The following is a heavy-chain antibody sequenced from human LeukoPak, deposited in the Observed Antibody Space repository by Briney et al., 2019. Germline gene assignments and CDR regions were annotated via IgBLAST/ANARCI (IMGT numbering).Heavy chain of an antibody. V-gene: IGHV1-69*13. J-gene: IGHJ4*02. Sequence: SVKVSCKASGGTFSSYAISWVRQAPGQGLEWMGGIIPIFGTADYAQKFQGRVTITADESTSTAYMELSSLRSEDTAVYYCARDGTGQVAFDYWGQGTLVTVSS. D-gene: IGHD1-1*01. CDR1: GGTFSSYA. CDR2: IIPIFGTA. CDR3: ARDGTGQVAFDY.